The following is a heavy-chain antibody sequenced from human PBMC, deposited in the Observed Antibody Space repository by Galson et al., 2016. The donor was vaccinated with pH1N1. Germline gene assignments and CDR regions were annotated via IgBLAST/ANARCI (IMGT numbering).Heavy chain of an antibody. D-gene: IGHD5-12*01. CDR2: IIDTGTT. CDR1: AYSVSASYA. CDR3: ARLSIRHTPRDY. Sequence: ETLSLTCTVSAYSVSASYAWGWIRQPPGKGLEWIGNIIDTGTTFYNPSLKSRVTISLATSKSQFSLRLKSVPAADTAVYYCARLSIRHTPRDYWGQGILVTVSS. V-gene: IGHV4-38-2*02. J-gene: IGHJ4*02.